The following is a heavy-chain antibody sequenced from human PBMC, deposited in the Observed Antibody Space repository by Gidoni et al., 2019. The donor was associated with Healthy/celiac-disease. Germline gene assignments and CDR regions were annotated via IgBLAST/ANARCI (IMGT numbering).Heavy chain of an antibody. J-gene: IGHJ4*02. D-gene: IGHD3-10*01. CDR3: TTDSLRDTGGLY. Sequence: EVQLVESGGGLVKPGGSLRLSCAASGFTFSNAWMNWVRPAPGKGLEWVGRIKSKTDGGTTDYAAPVKGRFTISRDDSKNTLYLQMNSLKTEDTAVYYCTTDSLRDTGGLYWGQGTLVTVSS. V-gene: IGHV3-15*07. CDR1: GFTFSNAW. CDR2: IKSKTDGGTT.